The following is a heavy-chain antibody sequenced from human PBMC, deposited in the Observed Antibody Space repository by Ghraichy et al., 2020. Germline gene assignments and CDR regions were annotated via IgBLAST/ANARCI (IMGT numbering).Heavy chain of an antibody. CDR2: ISGSGGST. Sequence: GGSLRLACAASGFTFSSYAMSWVRQAPGKGLEWVSAISGSGGSTYYADSVKGRFTISRDNSKNTLYLQMNSLRAEDTAVYYCAKDPHSSWYADYWGQGTLVTVSS. J-gene: IGHJ4*02. CDR3: AKDPHSSWYADY. D-gene: IGHD6-19*01. V-gene: IGHV3-23*01. CDR1: GFTFSSYA.